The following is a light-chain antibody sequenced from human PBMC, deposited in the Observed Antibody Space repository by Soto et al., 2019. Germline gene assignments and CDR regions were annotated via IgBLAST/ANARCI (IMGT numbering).Light chain of an antibody. V-gene: IGKV1-5*01. CDR3: QQYYSYPYT. J-gene: IGKJ2*01. CDR2: DAS. Sequence: DIPMTQSPSTLSASVGDRVTITCRASQIIGSTLAWYQQKPGKAPKLLIYDASTLQSGVPSRFSGSDSGTEFTLTISSLQPDDSATYYCQQYYSYPYTFGQGTKLEIK. CDR1: QIIGST.